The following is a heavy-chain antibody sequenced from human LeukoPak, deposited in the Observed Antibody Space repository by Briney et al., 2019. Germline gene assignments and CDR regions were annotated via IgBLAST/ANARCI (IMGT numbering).Heavy chain of an antibody. J-gene: IGHJ4*02. D-gene: IGHD1-26*01. CDR1: GFIFSTYG. V-gene: IGHV3-23*01. CDR2: ISGGGTST. Sequence: TGGSLRLSCAASGFIFSTYGMSWVRQAPGKGLEWVSAISGGGTSTYYADSVKGQYTISRDNAKNSLYLQMNSLRAEDTAVYFCARGGSYSLAIGYWGQGTLVTVSS. CDR3: ARGGSYSLAIGY.